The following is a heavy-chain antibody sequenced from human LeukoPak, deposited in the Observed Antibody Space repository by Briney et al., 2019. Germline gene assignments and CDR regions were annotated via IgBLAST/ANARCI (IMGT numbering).Heavy chain of an antibody. CDR3: ASHTVTTVAYDY. J-gene: IGHJ4*02. CDR2: IYYTGPT. D-gene: IGHD4-17*01. Sequence: PSETLSLTCTVSGVSISTSRYYWGWIRQPPGKGLEWIGNIYYTGPTYYNASLESRVTISLDTSKNQFFLKLNSVTAADTAVYYCASHTVTTVAYDYWGQGTLVTVSS. CDR1: GVSISTSRYY. V-gene: IGHV4-39*01.